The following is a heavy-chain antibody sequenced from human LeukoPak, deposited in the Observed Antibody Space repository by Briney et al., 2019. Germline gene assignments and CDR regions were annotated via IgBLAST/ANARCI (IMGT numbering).Heavy chain of an antibody. V-gene: IGHV4-61*02. J-gene: IGHJ4*02. D-gene: IGHD3-3*01. CDR2: IYTSGST. CDR1: GGSLSSGSYY. CDR3: AREEYYDFWSGYYY. Sequence: SQTLSLTCTVSGGSLSSGSYYRSWIRQPAGKGLEWIGRIYTSGSTNYNPSLKSRVTISVDTSKNRFSLKLSSVTAADTAVYYCAREEYYDFWSGYYYWGQGTLVTVSS.